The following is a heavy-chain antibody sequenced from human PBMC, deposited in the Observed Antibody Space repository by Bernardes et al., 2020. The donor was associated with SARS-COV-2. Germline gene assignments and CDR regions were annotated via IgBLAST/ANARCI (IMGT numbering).Heavy chain of an antibody. J-gene: IGHJ5*02. CDR1: GFTVSSNY. V-gene: IGHV3-53*01. D-gene: IGHD3-3*01. CDR3: ARESLRYDFWFGP. CDR2: IYSGGST. Sequence: GGSLRLSCAASGFTVSSNYMSWVRQAPGKGLEWVSVIYSGGSTYYADSVKGRFTISRDNSKNTLYLQMNSLRAEDTAVYYCARESLRYDFWFGPWGQGTLVTVSS.